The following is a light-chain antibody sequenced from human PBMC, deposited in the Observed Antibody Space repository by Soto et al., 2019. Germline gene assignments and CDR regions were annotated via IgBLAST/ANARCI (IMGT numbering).Light chain of an antibody. CDR3: QQRSNWPPIT. J-gene: IGKJ5*01. CDR2: DAS. Sequence: VLTQSPATLSVSPGEGATLSCRASQYINRYLAWYQHQPGQAPRLLIYDASNRATGIPARFSGSGSGTDFTLTISSLEPEDFAVYYCQQRSNWPPITFGQGTRREIK. CDR1: QYINRY. V-gene: IGKV3-11*01.